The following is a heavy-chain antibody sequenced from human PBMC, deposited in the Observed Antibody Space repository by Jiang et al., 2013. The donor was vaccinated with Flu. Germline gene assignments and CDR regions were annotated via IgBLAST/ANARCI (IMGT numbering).Heavy chain of an antibody. CDR3: ARSRLRHSGYDFFDY. V-gene: IGHV4-30-4*01. D-gene: IGHD5-12*01. CDR2: IYSSGGT. CDR1: GGSISSGNYY. Sequence: GSGLVKPSQTLSLTCTVSGGSISSGNYYWSWIRQPPGKGLEWIGYIYSSGGTYYHPSLKNRLAISRDASKNHFSLMLTSVTAADTAVYYCARSRLRHSGYDFFDYWGQGTLVTVSS. J-gene: IGHJ4*02.